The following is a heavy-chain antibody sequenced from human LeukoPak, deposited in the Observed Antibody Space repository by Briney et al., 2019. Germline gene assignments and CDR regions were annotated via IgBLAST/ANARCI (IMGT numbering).Heavy chain of an antibody. D-gene: IGHD3-10*01. J-gene: IGHJ4*02. CDR2: IYYSGST. Sequence: SETLSLTCTVSGGSINSYYWSWIRQPPGKGLEWIGYIYYSGSTNYNPSLKSRVIISVDTSKNQFSLKLSSVTAADTAVYYCARLWFGDPSKDYWGQGTLVTVSS. CDR3: ARLWFGDPSKDY. V-gene: IGHV4-59*12. CDR1: GGSINSYY.